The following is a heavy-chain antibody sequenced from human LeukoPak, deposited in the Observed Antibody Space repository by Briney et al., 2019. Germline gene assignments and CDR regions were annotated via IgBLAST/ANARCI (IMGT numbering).Heavy chain of an antibody. Sequence: GGSLRLSCAASGFTFSSYAMSWVRQAPGKGLEWVSYISSSSSTIYYADSVKGRFTISRDNAKNSLYLQMNSLRAEDTAVYYCARDHEMDYWGQGTLVTVSS. V-gene: IGHV3-48*01. CDR3: ARDHEMDY. CDR1: GFTFSSYA. CDR2: ISSSSSTI. D-gene: IGHD5-24*01. J-gene: IGHJ4*02.